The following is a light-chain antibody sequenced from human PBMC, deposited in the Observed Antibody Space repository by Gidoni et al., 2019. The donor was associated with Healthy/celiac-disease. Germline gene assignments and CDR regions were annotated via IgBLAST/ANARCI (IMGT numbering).Light chain of an antibody. CDR1: QSVSSSY. V-gene: IGKV3-20*01. Sequence: IVLTHFPRTLSLSPGERATLPCRSSQSVSSSYLSWYQQKPGKAPRLLIYGASSRAPGIPERFSGSGSGTDFTLTISRLEPEDFAVYYCQQYGSTPLFTFGPGTKVEIK. CDR2: GAS. J-gene: IGKJ3*01. CDR3: QQYGSTPLFT.